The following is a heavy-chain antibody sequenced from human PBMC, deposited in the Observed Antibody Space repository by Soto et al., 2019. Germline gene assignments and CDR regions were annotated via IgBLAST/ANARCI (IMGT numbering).Heavy chain of an antibody. Sequence: GGSLRLSCAASGFTFSSYGMHWVRQAPGKGLEWVAIISYDGSKKYYADSVKGRFTISRDNSKNSLYLQMNSLRAEDTAVYYCAKEGGLSGSYYISSSYYFDYWGQGTLVTVSS. J-gene: IGHJ4*02. CDR3: AKEGGLSGSYYISSSYYFDY. CDR1: GFTFSSYG. D-gene: IGHD1-26*01. V-gene: IGHV3-30*18. CDR2: ISYDGSKK.